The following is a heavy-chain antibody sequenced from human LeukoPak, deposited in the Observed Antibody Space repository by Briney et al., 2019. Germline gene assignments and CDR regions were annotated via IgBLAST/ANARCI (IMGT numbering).Heavy chain of an antibody. Sequence: SETLSLTCTVSGGSISSYYWSWIRPPAGKGLEWIGRIYTSGRTNYNSSLKSRVTMSVDTSKNQFSLKLSSVTAADTAVYYCARYSGSYLDAFDIWGQGTMVTVSS. CDR3: ARYSGSYLDAFDI. D-gene: IGHD1-26*01. CDR2: IYTSGRT. CDR1: GGSISSYY. V-gene: IGHV4-4*07. J-gene: IGHJ3*02.